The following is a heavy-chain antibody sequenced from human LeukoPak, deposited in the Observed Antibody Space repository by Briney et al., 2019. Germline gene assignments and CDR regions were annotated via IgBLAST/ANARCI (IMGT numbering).Heavy chain of an antibody. CDR3: ARDSRRILPSD. CDR2: IYSGGST. J-gene: IGHJ4*02. Sequence: PGGSLRLSCTASGFNFSNYWMHWVRQAPGKGLEWVSVIYSGGSTYYADSVKGRFTISRDNSKNTLYLQMNSLRAEDTAVYYCARDSRRILPSDWGQGTLVTVSS. CDR1: GFNFSNYW. V-gene: IGHV3-66*01. D-gene: IGHD2-15*01.